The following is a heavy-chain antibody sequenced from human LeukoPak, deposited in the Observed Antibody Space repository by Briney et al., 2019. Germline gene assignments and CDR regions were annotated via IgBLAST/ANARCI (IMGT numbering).Heavy chain of an antibody. CDR1: GGTFPNYD. V-gene: IGHV1-69*04. D-gene: IGHD2-2*01. Sequence: SVKVSCKASGGTFPNYDISWVRQAPGQGLEWMGRFVPSVDVANYSPKFRGRVTITTDESTSTAYMELSSLRSEDTAVYYCAVLFNYCSSTSCERWFDPWGQGTLVTVSS. CDR2: FVPSVDVA. J-gene: IGHJ5*02. CDR3: AVLFNYCSSTSCERWFDP.